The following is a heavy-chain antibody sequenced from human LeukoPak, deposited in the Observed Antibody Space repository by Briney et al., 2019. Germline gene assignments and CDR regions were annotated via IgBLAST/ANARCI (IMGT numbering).Heavy chain of an antibody. CDR2: FSPKTGGS. CDR1: GYTFTGYY. Sequence: ASVKVSCKASGYTFTGYYMHWVRQAPGQGLEWMGWFSPKTGGSHFAQKFRGRVAMTTDTSISTAYLELSSLRSDDTAVYYCVRDSGGSYYYPSDYWGQGTLVTVSS. CDR3: VRDSGGSYYYPSDY. J-gene: IGHJ4*02. V-gene: IGHV1-2*02. D-gene: IGHD1-26*01.